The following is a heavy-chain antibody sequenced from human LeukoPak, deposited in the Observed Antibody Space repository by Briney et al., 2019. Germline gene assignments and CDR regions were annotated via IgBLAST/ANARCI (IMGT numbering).Heavy chain of an antibody. D-gene: IGHD5-18*01. CDR2: IYHSGST. V-gene: IGHV4-4*02. CDR3: ARASYSYGSPFDY. CDR1: GGSISSSNW. Sequence: PSGTLSLTCAVSGGSISSSNWWSWVRQPPGKGLEWIGEIYHSGSTNYNPSLKSRVTISVDKSKNQFSLKLSSVTAADTAVYYCARASYSYGSPFDYWGQGTLVTVSS. J-gene: IGHJ4*02.